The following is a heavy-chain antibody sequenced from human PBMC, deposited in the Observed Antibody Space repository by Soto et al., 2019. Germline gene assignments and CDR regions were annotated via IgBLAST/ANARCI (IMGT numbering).Heavy chain of an antibody. CDR1: GGTFSSYA. J-gene: IGHJ3*02. Sequence: PSVKVSCKASGGTFSSYAISWVRQAPGQGPEWMGGIIPIFGTANYAQKFQGRVTITADESTSTAYMELSSLRSEDTAVYYCARDLDDSSGYSLTPYAFDIWGQGTMVTVSS. D-gene: IGHD3-22*01. CDR2: IIPIFGTA. V-gene: IGHV1-69*13. CDR3: ARDLDDSSGYSLTPYAFDI.